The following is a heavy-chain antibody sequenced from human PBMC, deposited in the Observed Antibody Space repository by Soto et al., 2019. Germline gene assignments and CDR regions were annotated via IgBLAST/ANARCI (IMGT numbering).Heavy chain of an antibody. V-gene: IGHV4-38-2*01. CDR3: ARALYCSGGSCSPLRGMDV. CDR1: GYSISSGYY. D-gene: IGHD2-15*01. Sequence: KPSETLSLTCAVSGYSISSGYYWGWIRQPPGKGLEWIGTIYHSGSTYYNPSLKSRVTISVDTSKNQFSLKLSSVTAADTALYYCARALYCSGGSCSPLRGMDVWGQGTTVTVSS. J-gene: IGHJ6*02. CDR2: IYHSGST.